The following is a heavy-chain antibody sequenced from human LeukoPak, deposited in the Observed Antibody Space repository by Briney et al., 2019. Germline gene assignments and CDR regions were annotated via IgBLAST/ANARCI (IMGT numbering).Heavy chain of an antibody. Sequence: SQTLSLTCAVSGGSISSGGYSWSWIRQPPGKGLEWIGYIYHSGSTYYNPSLKSRVTISVDRSKNQFSLKLSSVTAAATAVYYCARAGDDYGDYVFDYWGQGTLVTVSS. CDR3: ARAGDDYGDYVFDY. V-gene: IGHV4-30-2*01. D-gene: IGHD4-17*01. J-gene: IGHJ4*02. CDR2: IYHSGST. CDR1: GGSISSGGYS.